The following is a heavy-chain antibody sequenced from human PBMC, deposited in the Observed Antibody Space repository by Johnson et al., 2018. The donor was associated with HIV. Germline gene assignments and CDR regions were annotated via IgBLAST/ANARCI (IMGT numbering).Heavy chain of an antibody. CDR3: ARDRGDMVRGGAAFDI. D-gene: IGHD3-10*01. Sequence: SLRLSCTASGLTVSSNYMSWVRQAPGKGLEWVSVIYSGGTTYHADSVKGRFTISRDNSKNTLYLQMNSLRAEDTAVYYCARDRGDMVRGGAAFDIWGQGTMVTVSS. CDR1: GLTVSSNY. CDR2: IYSGGTT. V-gene: IGHV3-53*01. J-gene: IGHJ3*02.